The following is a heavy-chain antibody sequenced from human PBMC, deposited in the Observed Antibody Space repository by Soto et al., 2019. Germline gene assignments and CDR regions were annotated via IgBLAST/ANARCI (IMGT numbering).Heavy chain of an antibody. CDR1: GGTFSSYA. CDR2: IIPIFGTA. D-gene: IGHD3-3*01. V-gene: IGHV1-69*01. J-gene: IGHJ4*02. Sequence: QVQLVQSGAEVKKPGSSVKVSCKASGGTFSSYAISWVRQAPGQGLEWMGGIIPIFGTANYEQKFQGRVTITADESTSTAYMELSSLRSEDTAVYYCARVGRITIFGVATRGYYFDYWGQGTLVTVSS. CDR3: ARVGRITIFGVATRGYYFDY.